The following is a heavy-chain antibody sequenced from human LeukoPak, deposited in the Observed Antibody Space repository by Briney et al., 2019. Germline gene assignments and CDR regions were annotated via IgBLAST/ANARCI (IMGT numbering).Heavy chain of an antibody. Sequence: GGSLRLSCAASGFTFSSYSMNWVRQAPGKGLEWVSSISSSSSYIYYADSVKGRFTISRDNAKNSLYLQMNSLRAEDTAVYYCARNSVATGAFDIWGQGTMVTVSS. CDR1: GFTFSSYS. CDR2: ISSSSSYI. CDR3: ARNSVATGAFDI. D-gene: IGHD5-12*01. V-gene: IGHV3-21*01. J-gene: IGHJ3*02.